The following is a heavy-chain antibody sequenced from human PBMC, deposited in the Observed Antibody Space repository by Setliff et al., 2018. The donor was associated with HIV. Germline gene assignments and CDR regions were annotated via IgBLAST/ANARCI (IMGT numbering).Heavy chain of an antibody. CDR2: ISAYNGNT. Sequence: ASVKVSCKASGYSFINYGISWVRQAPGQGLEWMGWISAYNGNTNYAQKLQGRVTMTTDTSTSTAYMELRSLRSDDTAVYYCARGLLWFGEEPVYYFDYWGQGTLVTAPQ. D-gene: IGHD3-10*01. V-gene: IGHV1-18*01. CDR1: GYSFINYG. J-gene: IGHJ4*02. CDR3: ARGLLWFGEEPVYYFDY.